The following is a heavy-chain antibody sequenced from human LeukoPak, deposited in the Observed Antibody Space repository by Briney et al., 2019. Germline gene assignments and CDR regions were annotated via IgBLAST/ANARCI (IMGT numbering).Heavy chain of an antibody. CDR3: ARSAAMLYCSGGNCYETPYYYYGMDV. J-gene: IGHJ6*02. CDR1: GGSFSGYY. Sequence: SETLSLTCAVYGGSFSGYYWSWIRQPPGKGLEWIGEVNHSGSTNYNPSLKSRVTISVDTSKNQFSLKLSSVTAADTAVYYCARSAAMLYCSGGNCYETPYYYYGMDVWGQGTTVTVSS. V-gene: IGHV4-34*01. CDR2: VNHSGST. D-gene: IGHD2-15*01.